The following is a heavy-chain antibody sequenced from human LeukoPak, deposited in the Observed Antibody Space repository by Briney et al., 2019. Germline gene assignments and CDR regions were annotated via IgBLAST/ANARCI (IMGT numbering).Heavy chain of an antibody. CDR1: GGTFSSYA. D-gene: IGHD3-3*01. J-gene: IGHJ6*03. Sequence: SVKVSCKASGGTFSSYAISWVRQAPGQGLEWMGRIIPIFGTANYAQKFQGRVTITTDESTSTAYMELSSLRSEDTAVYYCARGRFLEWLSLPMDVWGKGTTVTVSS. V-gene: IGHV1-69*05. CDR3: ARGRFLEWLSLPMDV. CDR2: IIPIFGTA.